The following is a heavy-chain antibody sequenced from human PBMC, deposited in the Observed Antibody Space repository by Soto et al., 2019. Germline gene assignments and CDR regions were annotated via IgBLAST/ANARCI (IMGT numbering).Heavy chain of an antibody. V-gene: IGHV3-30-3*01. CDR1: GFTFSSYA. D-gene: IGHD6-13*01. CDR3: ASGRTAAVTGAFDY. Sequence: PGGSLRLSCAASGFTFSSYAMHWVRQAPGKGLEWVAVISYDGSNKYYADSVKGRFTISRDNSKNTLYLQMNSLRAEDTAVYYCASGRTAAVTGAFDYWGQGTLVTVS. J-gene: IGHJ4*02. CDR2: ISYDGSNK.